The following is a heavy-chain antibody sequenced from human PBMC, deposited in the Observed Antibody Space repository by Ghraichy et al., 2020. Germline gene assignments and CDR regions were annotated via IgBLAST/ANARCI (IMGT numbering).Heavy chain of an antibody. V-gene: IGHV1-2*02. D-gene: IGHD1-26*01. J-gene: IGHJ5*02. CDR3: ARSRKWELLTLRWFDP. CDR1: GYTFTGYY. Sequence: ASVKVSCKASGYTFTGYYMHWVRQAPGQGLEWMGWINPNSGGTNYAQKFQGRVTMTRDTSISTAYMELSRLRSDDTAVYYCARSRKWELLTLRWFDPWGQGTLVTVSS. CDR2: INPNSGGT.